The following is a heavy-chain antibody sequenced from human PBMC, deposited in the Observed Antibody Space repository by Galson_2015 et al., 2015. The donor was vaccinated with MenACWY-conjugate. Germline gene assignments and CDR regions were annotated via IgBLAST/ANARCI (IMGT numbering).Heavy chain of an antibody. Sequence: SLRLSCAASGFTFSSYGMHWVRQAPGKGLEWVAFIRYDGSNKYYADSVKGRFTISRDNSKNTLYLQMNSLRAEDTAVYYCAKEAATAHLNWFDPWGQGTLVTVSS. V-gene: IGHV3-30*02. J-gene: IGHJ5*02. CDR1: GFTFSSYG. CDR2: IRYDGSNK. CDR3: AKEAATAHLNWFDP. D-gene: IGHD5-18*01.